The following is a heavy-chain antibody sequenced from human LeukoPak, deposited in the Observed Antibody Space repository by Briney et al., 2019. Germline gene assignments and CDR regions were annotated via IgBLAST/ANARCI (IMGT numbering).Heavy chain of an antibody. D-gene: IGHD6-13*01. CDR3: ARGLHRAAAGPYYYYGMDV. J-gene: IGHJ6*02. CDR2: ISAYNGNT. CDR1: GYTFTVYF. Sequence: ASVKVSCKVSGYTFTVYFMHWVRQAPGQGLEWMGWISAYNGNTNYAQKLQGRVTMTTDTSTSTAYMELRSLRSDDTAVYYCARGLHRAAAGPYYYYGMDVWGQVTTVTVSS. V-gene: IGHV1-18*04.